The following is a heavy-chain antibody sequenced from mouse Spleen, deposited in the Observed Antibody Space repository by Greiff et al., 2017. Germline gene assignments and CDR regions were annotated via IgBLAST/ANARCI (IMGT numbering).Heavy chain of an antibody. CDR3: ARYDYDGGVYFDY. V-gene: IGHV2-2*01. J-gene: IGHJ2*01. Sequence: VQGVESGPGLVQPSQSLSITCTVSGFSLTSYGVHWVRQSPGKGLEWLGVIWSGGSTDYNAAFISRLSISKDNSKSQVFFKMNSLQADDTAIYYCARYDYDGGVYFDYWGQGTTLTVSS. CDR1: GFSLTSYG. D-gene: IGHD2-4*01. CDR2: IWSGGST.